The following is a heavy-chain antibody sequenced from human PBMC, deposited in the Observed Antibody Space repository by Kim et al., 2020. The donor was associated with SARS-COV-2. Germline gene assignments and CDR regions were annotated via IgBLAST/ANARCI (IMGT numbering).Heavy chain of an antibody. V-gene: IGHV4-59*01. Sequence: SETLSLTCTVSGDSISTYYWSWIRQPPGKGLEWVGYISNSGSTNYNPSLKSRVTISVDTSRNQFSLRLTSVTAADTAVYYCARDRAIWSDGAFDIWGQGTMVTVS. CDR2: ISNSGST. J-gene: IGHJ3*02. CDR1: GDSISTYY. CDR3: ARDRAIWSDGAFDI. D-gene: IGHD1-1*01.